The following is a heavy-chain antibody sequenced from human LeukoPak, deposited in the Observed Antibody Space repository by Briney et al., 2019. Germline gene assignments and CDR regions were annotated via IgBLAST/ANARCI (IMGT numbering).Heavy chain of an antibody. V-gene: IGHV1-46*01. J-gene: IGHJ4*02. CDR2: INPSGGST. Sequence: ASVKVSCKASGYTFSDYYIHWVRVAPGQGLEWMGFINPSGGSTSYAQKFQGRVTMTRDTSTSAVYMELSSLRSEDTAMYYCARNVGSGLDYWGQGTLVAVCS. CDR1: GYTFSDYY. D-gene: IGHD1-26*01. CDR3: ARNVGSGLDY.